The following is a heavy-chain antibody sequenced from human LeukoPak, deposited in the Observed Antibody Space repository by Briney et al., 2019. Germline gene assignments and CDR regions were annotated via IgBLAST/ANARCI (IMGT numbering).Heavy chain of an antibody. Sequence: PGGSLRLSCAASGFTLSNHPMYWVRQAPGKGLEWVSSLSDTGDSTHYAGSVKGRFTISRGSARSALYLQMNSLRAEDTAVYYCAKGDCSSGSCYFDYWGQGSQVTVSS. CDR2: LSDTGDST. CDR3: AKGDCSSGSCYFDY. V-gene: IGHV3-23*01. D-gene: IGHD2-15*01. CDR1: GFTLSNHP. J-gene: IGHJ4*02.